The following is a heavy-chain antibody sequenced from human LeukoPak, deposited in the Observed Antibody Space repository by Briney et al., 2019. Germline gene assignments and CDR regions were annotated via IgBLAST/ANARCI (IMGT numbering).Heavy chain of an antibody. D-gene: IGHD3-10*01. J-gene: IGHJ4*02. CDR1: GYTFTSYG. CDR3: ARAMVRGLSNPFDY. CDR2: INPSGGST. Sequence: ASVKVSCKASGYTFTSYGISWVRQAPGQGLEWMGMINPSGGSTTYAQNFQGRVTMTRDTSTTTVYMELSSLRSEDTAVYYCARAMVRGLSNPFDYWGQGTLVTVSS. V-gene: IGHV1-46*01.